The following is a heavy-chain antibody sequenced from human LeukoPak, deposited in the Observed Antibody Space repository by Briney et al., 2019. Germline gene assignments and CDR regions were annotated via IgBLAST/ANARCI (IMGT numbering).Heavy chain of an antibody. D-gene: IGHD5-18*01. Sequence: PGGSLRLSCAASGFTVSSNYMSWVRQAPGKGLEWVSAISSTSTYIYYADSVKGRFTISRDNAKNSLYLQMNSLRAEDTAVYYCTRDGGFSYGAYSDNWGQGTLVTVSA. CDR1: GFTVSSNY. CDR2: ISSTSTYI. J-gene: IGHJ4*02. V-gene: IGHV3-21*01. CDR3: TRDGGFSYGAYSDN.